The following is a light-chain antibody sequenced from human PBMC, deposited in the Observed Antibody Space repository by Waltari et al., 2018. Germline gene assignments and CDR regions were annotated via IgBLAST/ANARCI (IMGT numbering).Light chain of an antibody. CDR1: ALEKKY. J-gene: IGLJ1*01. CDR3: QAWDSGVAGV. CDR2: QDV. Sequence: SYDLTQSPSVSVSPGQTASITCSGAALEKKYVCWYQQKPGQSPVLVIYQDVRRPSEIPERFSGSNSGNTATLTISGTQPMDEADYYCQAWDSGVAGVFGTGTKVTVL. V-gene: IGLV3-1*01.